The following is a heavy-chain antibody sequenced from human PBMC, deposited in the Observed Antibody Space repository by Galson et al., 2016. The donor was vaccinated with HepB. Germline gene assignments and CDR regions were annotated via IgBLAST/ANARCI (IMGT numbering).Heavy chain of an antibody. Sequence: SVKVSCKASGYIFTSFDIHWVRQAPGQGLEWVGWMNPKTGNTGSAQKFQGRVTLTRDDYTNTAYMELTGLTSEDTALYFCTKINGHQQAGASDFWGRGTQVTVSS. CDR3: TKINGHQQAGASDF. CDR1: GYIFTSFD. D-gene: IGHD2-8*01. J-gene: IGHJ4*02. V-gene: IGHV1-8*01. CDR2: MNPKTGNT.